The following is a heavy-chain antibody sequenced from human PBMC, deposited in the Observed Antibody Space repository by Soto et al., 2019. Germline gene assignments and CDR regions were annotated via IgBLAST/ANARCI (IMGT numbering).Heavy chain of an antibody. CDR3: TRRAGYIDY. V-gene: IGHV5-51*01. CDR1: GYSLSSYW. CDR2: AYPGDSDT. D-gene: IGHD6-13*01. Sequence: GESLKISCKASGYSLSSYWIGWVRQTPGKGLEWMGIAYPGDSDTRYSPSFRGQVTISVDNSIRTAYLQWSSLKASDTAIYYCTRRAGYIDYWGQGTLVTVSS. J-gene: IGHJ4*02.